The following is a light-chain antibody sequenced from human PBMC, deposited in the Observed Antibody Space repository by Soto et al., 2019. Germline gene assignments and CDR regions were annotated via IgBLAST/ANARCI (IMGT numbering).Light chain of an antibody. CDR1: SSNIGAGYD. Sequence: QSVLTQPPSVSGAPGQRVTISCTGSSSNIGAGYDVHWYQHLPGTAPKLLIYGDTNRPSGVPDRFSGSKSGTSASLAITGLQADDEADYYCQSDDSSLSRSVFGTGTKVTVL. J-gene: IGLJ1*01. CDR3: QSDDSSLSRSV. V-gene: IGLV1-40*01. CDR2: GDT.